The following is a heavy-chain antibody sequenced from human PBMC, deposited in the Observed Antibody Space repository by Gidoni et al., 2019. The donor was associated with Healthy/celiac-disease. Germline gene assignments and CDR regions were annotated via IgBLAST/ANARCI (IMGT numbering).Heavy chain of an antibody. CDR2: IYWDDDK. CDR1: GFSLSTSGVG. CDR3: AHSTGFDFLNWFDP. Sequence: QITLKESGPTLVKPTQTLTLTRTFSGFSLSTSGVGVGWIRQPPGNALEWLALIYWDDDKRYSPSLKSRLTITKDTSKNQVVLTMTNMDPVDTATYYCAHSTGFDFLNWFDPWGQGTLVTVSS. D-gene: IGHD3-10*01. V-gene: IGHV2-5*02. J-gene: IGHJ5*02.